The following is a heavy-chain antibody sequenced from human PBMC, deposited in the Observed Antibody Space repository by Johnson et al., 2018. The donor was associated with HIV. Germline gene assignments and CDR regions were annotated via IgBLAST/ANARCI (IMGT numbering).Heavy chain of an antibody. Sequence: QVQLVESGGGVVQPGRSLRLSCAASGFTFSSYGMHWVRQAPGKGLEWVAVISSEGSNKYYADSVKGRFTISRDNSKNTLYLQMNSLRAEDTAVYYCAKEKNGYHWTFDIWGQGTMVTVSS. CDR2: ISSEGSNK. J-gene: IGHJ3*02. CDR1: GFTFSSYG. V-gene: IGHV3-30*18. CDR3: AKEKNGYHWTFDI. D-gene: IGHD5-24*01.